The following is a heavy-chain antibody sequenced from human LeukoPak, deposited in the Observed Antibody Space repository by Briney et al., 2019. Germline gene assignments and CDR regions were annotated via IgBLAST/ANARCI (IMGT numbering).Heavy chain of an antibody. CDR1: GFTFSNYW. J-gene: IGHJ5*02. D-gene: IGHD1-1*01. CDR2: INTDGSDT. Sequence: GGSLRLSCAASGFTFSNYWIHWVRQAPGKGLAWVSRINTDGSDTDYADSVKGRFTISRDNAKNMLYLQMNSLRAEDTAVYYCTREVASPTRWFDPWGQGTLVTVSS. CDR3: TREVASPTRWFDP. V-gene: IGHV3-74*01.